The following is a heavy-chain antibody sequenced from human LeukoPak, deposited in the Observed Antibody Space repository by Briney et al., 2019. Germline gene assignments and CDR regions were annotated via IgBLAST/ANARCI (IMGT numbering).Heavy chain of an antibody. CDR3: ARDLGGRAGY. Sequence: GGSLRLSCAASGFTFGDTWMNWVRQVPGQGLEWVANIKQDGSEKFYVASVKGRFTISRDKNTLFLQMNSLRVEDTAIYYCARDLGGRAGYWGQGSLVTVSS. J-gene: IGHJ4*02. D-gene: IGHD1-26*01. V-gene: IGHV3-7*01. CDR1: GFTFGDTW. CDR2: IKQDGSEK.